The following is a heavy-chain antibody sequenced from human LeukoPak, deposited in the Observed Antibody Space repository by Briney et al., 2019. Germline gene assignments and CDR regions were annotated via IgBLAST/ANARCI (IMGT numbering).Heavy chain of an antibody. CDR2: IYYSGST. V-gene: IGHV4-59*02. CDR1: GGSVSSYY. Sequence: SETLSLACTVSGGSVSSYYWSWIRQPPGKGLEWIGYIYYSGSTNYNPSLKSRVTISVDTSKNQFSLKLSSVTAADTAVYYCARHAYYYYYMDVWGKGTTVTVSS. J-gene: IGHJ6*03. CDR3: ARHAYYYYYMDV.